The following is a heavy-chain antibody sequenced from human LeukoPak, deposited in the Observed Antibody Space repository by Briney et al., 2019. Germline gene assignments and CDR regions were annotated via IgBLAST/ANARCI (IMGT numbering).Heavy chain of an antibody. CDR3: ARADYVWGSYRYSY. CDR1: GGSFSGYY. Sequence: KTSETLSLTCAVYGGSFSGYYWSRIRQPPGKGLEWIGEINHSGSTNYNPSLKSRVTISVDTSKNQFSLKLSSVTAADTAVYYCARADYVWGSYRYSYWGQGTLVTVSS. V-gene: IGHV4-34*01. J-gene: IGHJ4*02. D-gene: IGHD3-16*02. CDR2: INHSGST.